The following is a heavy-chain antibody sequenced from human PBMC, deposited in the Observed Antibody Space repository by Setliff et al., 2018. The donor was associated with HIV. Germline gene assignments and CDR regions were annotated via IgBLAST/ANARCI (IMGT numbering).Heavy chain of an antibody. CDR2: ISGSGDST. CDR1: GFTFGSYA. V-gene: IGHV3-23*01. D-gene: IGHD2-15*01. Sequence: PGGSLRLSCAPSGFTFGSYAMSWVRQAPGKGLEWVSVISGSGDSTFYADSLKGRFTIPRDNSKNTLYLQMNSLRAEDTAVYYCAKTLPTLYPPHDYYFAMDVWGQGTTVTVSS. J-gene: IGHJ6*02. CDR3: AKTLPTLYPPHDYYFAMDV.